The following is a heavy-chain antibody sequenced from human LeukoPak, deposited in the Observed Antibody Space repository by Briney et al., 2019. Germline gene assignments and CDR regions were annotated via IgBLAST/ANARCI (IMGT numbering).Heavy chain of an antibody. CDR3: ARGGIVATIEAFDI. CDR2: MNPNSGNT. D-gene: IGHD5-12*01. J-gene: IGHJ3*02. CDR1: GYTFTSYD. V-gene: IGHV1-8*03. Sequence: ASVKLSCKASGYTFTSYDINWVRQGTGQGLGWMGWMNPNSGNTGYAQKFQGRVTITRNTSISTAYMELSSLRSEDTAVYYCARGGIVATIEAFDIWGQGTMVTVSS.